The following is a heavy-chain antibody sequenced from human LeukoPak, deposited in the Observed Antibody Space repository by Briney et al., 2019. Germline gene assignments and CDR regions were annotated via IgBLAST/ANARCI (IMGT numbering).Heavy chain of an antibody. Sequence: PSQTLSLTCAVSGGSISSGGYSWSWIRQPPGKGLEWIGYIYHSGSTCYNPSLKSRVTISVDRSKNQFSLKLSSVTAADTAVYYCARDQYDSSGYYFYYWGQGTLVTVFS. CDR3: ARDQYDSSGYYFYY. D-gene: IGHD3-22*01. J-gene: IGHJ4*02. CDR1: GGSISSGGYS. CDR2: IYHSGST. V-gene: IGHV4-30-2*01.